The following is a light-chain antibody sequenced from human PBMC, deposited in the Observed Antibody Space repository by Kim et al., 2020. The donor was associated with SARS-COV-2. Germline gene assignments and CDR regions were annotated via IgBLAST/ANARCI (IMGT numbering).Light chain of an antibody. CDR1: QSVGSN. CDR3: QQYNNWPLT. J-gene: IGKJ1*01. CDR2: DAS. Sequence: EVVMTQSPATQSVSPGERVTLSCRASQSVGSNLAWYQQKPGQAPRLLIYDASTRATGIPARFSGSWSGTEFTLTISSLQSEDFVVYFCQQYNNWPLTFGQGTKVDIK. V-gene: IGKV3-15*01.